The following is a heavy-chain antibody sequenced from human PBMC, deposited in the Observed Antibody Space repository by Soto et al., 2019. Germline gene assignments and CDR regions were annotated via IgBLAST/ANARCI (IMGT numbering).Heavy chain of an antibody. CDR3: ARSYDFWSGYPDY. J-gene: IGHJ4*02. CDR2: IYYSGST. V-gene: IGHV4-59*01. D-gene: IGHD3-3*01. CDR1: GGSISSYY. Sequence: NPSETLSLTCTVSGGSISSYYWSWIRQPPGKGLEWIGYIYYSGSTNYNPSLKSRVTISVDTSKNQFSLKLSSVTAADTAVYYCARSYDFWSGYPDYWGQGTLVTV.